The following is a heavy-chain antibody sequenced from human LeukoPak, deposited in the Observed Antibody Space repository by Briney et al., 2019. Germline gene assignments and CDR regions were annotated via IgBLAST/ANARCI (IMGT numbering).Heavy chain of an antibody. CDR1: GFTFSSYA. J-gene: IGHJ4*02. D-gene: IGHD6-13*01. CDR3: AKDWAAAGMSEGFDY. Sequence: PGGSLRLSCAASGFTFSSYAMSWVRQAPGKGLEWVSAISGSGGSTYYADSVKGRFTISRDNSKNTLYLQMNSLRAEDTAVYYCAKDWAAAGMSEGFDYWGQGTLVTVSS. CDR2: ISGSGGST. V-gene: IGHV3-23*01.